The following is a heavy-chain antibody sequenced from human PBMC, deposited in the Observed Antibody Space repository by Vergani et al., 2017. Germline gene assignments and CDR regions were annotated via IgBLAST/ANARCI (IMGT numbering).Heavy chain of an antibody. D-gene: IGHD5-12*01. J-gene: IGHJ4*02. CDR3: ARLRDYSGYDLPYFDY. V-gene: IGHV5-51*01. CDR1: GGTFSSYA. Sequence: VQLVQSGAEVKKPGSSVKVSCKASGGTFSSYAISWVRQMPGKGLEWMGIIYPGDSDTRYSPSFQGQVTISADKSISTAYLQWSSLKASDTAMYYCARLRDYSGYDLPYFDYWGQGTLVTVSS. CDR2: IYPGDSDT.